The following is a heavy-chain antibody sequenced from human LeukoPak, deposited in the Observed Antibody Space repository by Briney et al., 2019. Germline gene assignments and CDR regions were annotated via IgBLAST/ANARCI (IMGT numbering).Heavy chain of an antibody. J-gene: IGHJ5*02. D-gene: IGHD6-6*01. CDR1: GASISGYF. V-gene: IGHV4-59*01. CDR2: IYHGGNI. CDR3: AREGEARPNWFDP. Sequence: SETLSLTCTVSGASISGYFWSWIRQPPGEGLEWIGNIYHGGNIKYDSFLESRVTISVDTSKNQLFLRLNSVTATDTAMYYCAREGEARPNWFDPWGQGTLVTVSS.